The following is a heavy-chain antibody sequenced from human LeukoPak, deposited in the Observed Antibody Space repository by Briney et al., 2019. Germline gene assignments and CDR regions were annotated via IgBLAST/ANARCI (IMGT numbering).Heavy chain of an antibody. CDR1: GFTFSSYG. J-gene: IGHJ4*02. CDR2: ICYDGSNK. V-gene: IGHV3-33*01. D-gene: IGHD6-13*01. Sequence: AGSLRLSWAASGFTFSSYGMHWVRQAPGKGLEWVALICYDGSNKYYADSVKGRFTISIDNSKHTLYLQMNSLRAEDTAVYYCARDRGIAAADFWGQGTLVTVSP. CDR3: ARDRGIAAADF.